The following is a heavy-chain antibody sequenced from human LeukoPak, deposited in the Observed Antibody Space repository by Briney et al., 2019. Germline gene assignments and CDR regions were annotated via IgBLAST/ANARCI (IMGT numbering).Heavy chain of an antibody. D-gene: IGHD6-19*01. CDR2: ISSSGSTI. CDR3: ARMGFSSGWYPAKTSLPFDP. Sequence: GGSLRLSCAASGFTFSSYSMNWVRQAPGKGLEWVSYISSSGSTIYYADSVKGRFTISRDNAKNSLYLQMNSLRAEDTAVYYCARMGFSSGWYPAKTSLPFDPWGQGTLVTVSS. V-gene: IGHV3-48*04. CDR1: GFTFSSYS. J-gene: IGHJ5*02.